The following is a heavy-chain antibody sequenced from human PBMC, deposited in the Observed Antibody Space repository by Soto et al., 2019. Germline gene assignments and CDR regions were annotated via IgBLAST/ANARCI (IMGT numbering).Heavy chain of an antibody. CDR2: IWYDGSNK. CDR1: GFTFSSNG. D-gene: IGHD1-1*01. J-gene: IGHJ4*02. V-gene: IGHV3-33*01. Sequence: GGSLRLSCAASGFTFSSNGMHWVRQAPGKGLEWVAVIWYDGSNKYYADSVKGRFTISRDNSKNTLDLQMNSLRVEDTAVYYCARWGNWKVADYWGQGTLVTVSS. CDR3: ARWGNWKVADY.